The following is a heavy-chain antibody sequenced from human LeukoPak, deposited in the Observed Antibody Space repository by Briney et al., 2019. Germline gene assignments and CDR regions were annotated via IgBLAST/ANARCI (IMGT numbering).Heavy chain of an antibody. V-gene: IGHV1-2*02. CDR2: INPNSGVT. Sequence: ASVKVSCKASRYTFTGYYMHWVRQAPGQGLEWMGWINPNSGVTDYAQNFQGRVTMTRDTSISTAYVELSRLRSDDTAVYYCARGTGEGYTYGRYYFDYWGQGTLVTVSS. J-gene: IGHJ4*02. CDR1: RYTFTGYY. D-gene: IGHD5-18*01. CDR3: ARGTGEGYTYGRYYFDY.